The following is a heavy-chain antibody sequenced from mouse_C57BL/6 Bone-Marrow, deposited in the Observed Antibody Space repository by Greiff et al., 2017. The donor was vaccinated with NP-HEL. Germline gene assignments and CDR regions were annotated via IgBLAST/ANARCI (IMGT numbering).Heavy chain of an antibody. CDR1: GYTFTSYW. J-gene: IGHJ2*01. CDR3: ARSGGYDDYFDY. D-gene: IGHD2-2*01. Sequence: QVQLQQPGAELVKPGASVKMSCKASGYTFTSYWITWVKQRPGQGLEWIGDIYPGSGSTNYNEKFKSKATLTVDTSSITAYMQLSSLTSEDSAVYYCARSGGYDDYFDYWGQGTTLTVSS. CDR2: IYPGSGST. V-gene: IGHV1-55*01.